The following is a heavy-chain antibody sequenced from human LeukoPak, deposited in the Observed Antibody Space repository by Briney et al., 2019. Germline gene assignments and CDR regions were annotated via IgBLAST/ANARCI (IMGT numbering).Heavy chain of an antibody. J-gene: IGHJ4*02. Sequence: GGSLRLSCAASGFTFSSYWIHWVRQVPGKGLVWVSRIKDGGTTTDYADSVKGRFTVSRDNSKNMLLLQMNSLRREDTAVYYCVSGDFRFWGQGTLVTVSS. CDR1: GFTFSSYW. V-gene: IGHV3-74*01. CDR3: VSGDFRF. D-gene: IGHD2-21*01. CDR2: IKDGGTTT.